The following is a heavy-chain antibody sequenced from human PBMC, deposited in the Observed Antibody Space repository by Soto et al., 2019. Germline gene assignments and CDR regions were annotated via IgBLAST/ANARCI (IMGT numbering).Heavy chain of an antibody. CDR3: ARHLYYDILTGYYPLDY. V-gene: IGHV4-39*01. CDR1: GGSISSSSYY. Sequence: SETLSLTCTVSGGSISSSSYYWGWIRQPPGKGLEWIGSIYYSGSTYYNPSLKSRVTISVDTSKNQFSLKLSSVTAADTAVYYCARHLYYDILTGYYPLDYWGQGTLVTVSS. CDR2: IYYSGST. J-gene: IGHJ4*02. D-gene: IGHD3-9*01.